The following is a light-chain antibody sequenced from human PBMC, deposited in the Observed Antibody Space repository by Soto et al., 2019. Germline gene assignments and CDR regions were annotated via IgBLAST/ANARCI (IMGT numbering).Light chain of an antibody. CDR3: QQYESYSVT. CDR2: DAS. Sequence: DIQMTQSPSSLSASVGDRVTITCQASQDISNYLNWYQQKPGKAPKLLIYDASNLETGVPSRFSGSGSGTDFTFTISSLQPEDFATYYCQQYESYSVTFGQGTRLEIK. CDR1: QDISNY. J-gene: IGKJ5*01. V-gene: IGKV1-33*01.